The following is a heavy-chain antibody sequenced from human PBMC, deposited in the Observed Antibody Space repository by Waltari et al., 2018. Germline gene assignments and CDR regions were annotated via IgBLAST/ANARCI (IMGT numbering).Heavy chain of an antibody. CDR3: AGGPGTYWSGLLDY. CDR2: SKSKIYGGST. D-gene: IGHD3-3*01. CDR1: GLTFSKIW. V-gene: IGHV3-15*02. Sequence: EVQLVESGGTLVKPGGSLRLSCEVSGLTFSKIWLSWVRQGQGKGLGWVGRSKSKIYGGSTDYAAPVSGRFSISRDDSKNMLFLEMNSLKTEDTAVYYCAGGPGTYWSGLLDYWGQGAQVTVSS. J-gene: IGHJ4*02.